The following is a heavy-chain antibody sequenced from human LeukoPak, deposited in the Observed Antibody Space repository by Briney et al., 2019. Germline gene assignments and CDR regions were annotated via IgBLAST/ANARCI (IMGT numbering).Heavy chain of an antibody. Sequence: ASVKVSCKASGYTFTRCYMHWVRQAPGQGLEWMGIINSTTGSTNYAQKLQGRVTMTRDTSTNTVYMDLGSLRSEDTAVYYCARVVSTAYSDYWGQGTLVTVSS. J-gene: IGHJ4*02. D-gene: IGHD3-22*01. CDR1: GYTFTRCY. V-gene: IGHV1-46*03. CDR2: INSTTGST. CDR3: ARVVSTAYSDY.